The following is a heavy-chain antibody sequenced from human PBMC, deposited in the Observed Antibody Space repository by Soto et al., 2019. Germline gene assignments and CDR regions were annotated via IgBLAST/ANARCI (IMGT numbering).Heavy chain of an antibody. D-gene: IGHD3-22*01. Sequence: GGSLRLSCAASGFTFHTRSWVRQAPGKGLEWSSIIRGGGGITYYADSVKGRFTLSGDNSKNTLYLQMNSLRAEDTAVYYCANVASSGYYSDYWGPGTLVTVSS. J-gene: IGHJ4*02. CDR2: IRGGGGIT. CDR3: ANVASSGYYSDY. CDR1: GFTFHT. V-gene: IGHV3-23*01.